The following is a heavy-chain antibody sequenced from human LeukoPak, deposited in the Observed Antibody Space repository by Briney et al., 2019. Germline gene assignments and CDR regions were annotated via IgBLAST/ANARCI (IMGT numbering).Heavy chain of an antibody. V-gene: IGHV3-23*01. D-gene: IGHD3-22*01. CDR3: AKGRYYDSSGYYGS. Sequence: GGSLRLSCAASGFTFSSYAMSWVRQAPGKGLEWASTISGGGGSTYYADSVKGRFTISRDNSKNTLYLQMNSLRAEDTAVYYCAKGRYYDSSGYYGSWGQGTLVTVSS. CDR1: GFTFSSYA. J-gene: IGHJ4*02. CDR2: ISGGGGST.